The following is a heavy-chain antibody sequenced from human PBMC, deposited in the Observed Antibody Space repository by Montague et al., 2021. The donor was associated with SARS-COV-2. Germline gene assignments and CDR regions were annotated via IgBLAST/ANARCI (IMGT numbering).Heavy chain of an antibody. V-gene: IGHV4-39*01. CDR2: FFYSGST. CDR1: GGSLSSSSYY. Sequence: SETLSLTCTVSGGSLSSSSYYWGWIRQPPGKGLEWVGRFFYSGSTYYNPSLKSRVTISVDTSKNQFSLKLSSVTAADTAVYYCARPQQQLAFDYWGQGTLVTVSS. CDR3: ARPQQQLAFDY. D-gene: IGHD6-13*01. J-gene: IGHJ4*02.